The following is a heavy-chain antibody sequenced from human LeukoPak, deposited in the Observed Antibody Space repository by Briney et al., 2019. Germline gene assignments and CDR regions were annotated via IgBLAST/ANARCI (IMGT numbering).Heavy chain of an antibody. CDR3: TSLGDGGIVFDY. Sequence: GRSLRLSCTASGFTFGDYAMSWVRQAPGKGLEWVGFIRSKAYGGTTEYAASVKGRFTISRDDSKSIAYLQMNSLKTEDTAVYYCTSLGDGGIVFDYWGQGTLVTVSS. CDR2: IRSKAYGGTT. D-gene: IGHD4-23*01. V-gene: IGHV3-49*04. J-gene: IGHJ4*02. CDR1: GFTFGDYA.